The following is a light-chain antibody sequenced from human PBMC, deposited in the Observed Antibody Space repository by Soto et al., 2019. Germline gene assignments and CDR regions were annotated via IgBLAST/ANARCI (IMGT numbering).Light chain of an antibody. CDR3: QQRSNWLT. CDR1: QSVSATF. V-gene: IGKV3-11*01. Sequence: EIVLTQSPGTLSLSPGERATLSCRASQSVSATFVAWYQQKPGQAPRLLIYDASNRATGIPARFSGSGSGTDFALTISSLEPEDFAVYYCQQRSNWLTFGGGTKVDI. CDR2: DAS. J-gene: IGKJ4*01.